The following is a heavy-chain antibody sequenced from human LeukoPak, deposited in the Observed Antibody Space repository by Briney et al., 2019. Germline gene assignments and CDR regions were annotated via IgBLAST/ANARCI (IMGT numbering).Heavy chain of an antibody. CDR3: ARGLLGSTSSYFDY. Sequence: PSETLSLTCAVSGGSISSSNWWSWVRQPTGKGLEWIGEIYHSGTTNYNPSLKSRVTISVDKSKNQFSLKLSSVTAADTAVYYCARGLLGSTSSYFDYWGQGTLVTVSS. CDR1: GGSISSSNW. V-gene: IGHV4-4*02. CDR2: IYHSGTT. J-gene: IGHJ4*02. D-gene: IGHD2-2*01.